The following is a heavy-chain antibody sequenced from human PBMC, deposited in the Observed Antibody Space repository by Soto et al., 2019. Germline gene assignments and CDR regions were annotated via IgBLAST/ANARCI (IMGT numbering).Heavy chain of an antibody. CDR1: GGSISSYY. CDR3: ARTPDY. CDR2: IYYSGST. Sequence: LSLTCTVSGGSISSYYWSWIRQPPGKGLEWIGYIYYSGSTYYNPSLKSRVTISVDTSKNQFSLKLSSVTAADTAVYYCARTPDYWGQGTLVTVSS. V-gene: IGHV4-59*06. J-gene: IGHJ4*02.